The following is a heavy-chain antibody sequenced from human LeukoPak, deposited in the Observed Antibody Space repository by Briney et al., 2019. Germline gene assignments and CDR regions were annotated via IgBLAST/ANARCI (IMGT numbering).Heavy chain of an antibody. CDR3: ARGEVSFAAKGY. Sequence: PRGSLRLSCAASGFTFSSYWMHWVRQAPGKGLVWVSRINSDGSSTSYADSVKGRFTISRDNAKNTLYLQMNSLRAEDTAVYYCARGEVSFAAKGYWGQGTLVTVSS. CDR1: GFTFSSYW. CDR2: INSDGSST. J-gene: IGHJ4*02. D-gene: IGHD2-15*01. V-gene: IGHV3-74*01.